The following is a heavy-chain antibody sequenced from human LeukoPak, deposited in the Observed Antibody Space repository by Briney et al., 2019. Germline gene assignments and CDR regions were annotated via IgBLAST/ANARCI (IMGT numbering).Heavy chain of an antibody. CDR2: ISSSSINI. V-gene: IGHV3-48*01. J-gene: IGHJ4*02. CDR3: ARDSIQLWPNAIDF. CDR1: GFTFSGYS. D-gene: IGHD1-1*01. Sequence: GGSLRLSCATSGFTFSGYSMNWVRQAPGKGLEWISYISSSSINIHYRDSVKGRFTISRDNAENSLYLQMNSLRAEDTAVYYCARDSIQLWPNAIDFWGQGTLVTVSS.